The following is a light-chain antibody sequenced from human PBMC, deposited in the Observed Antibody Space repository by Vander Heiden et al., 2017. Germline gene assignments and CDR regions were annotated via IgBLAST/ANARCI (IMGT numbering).Light chain of an antibody. CDR2: GAS. J-gene: IGKJ1*01. V-gene: IGKV3D-15*01. Sequence: IAMTQSPATLSVSPGERATLSCRASQSVRNNLAWYQQKPGQAPRLLIYGASTRATGMPARFGDSGSGTEFTLTITSLQSEDFAVYCCQHYDNWPPWTFGQGTKVEIK. CDR1: QSVRNN. CDR3: QHYDNWPPWT.